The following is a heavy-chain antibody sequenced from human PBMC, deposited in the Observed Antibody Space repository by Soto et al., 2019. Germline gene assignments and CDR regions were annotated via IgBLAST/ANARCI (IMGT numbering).Heavy chain of an antibody. Sequence: SGGSLRLSCAASGFTFSSYWMHWVRQAPGKGLVWVSRINSDGSSTSYADSVKGRFTISRDNAKNTLYLQMNSLRAEDTAVYYCARDLGYCSGCSCYSTDFDYWGQGTLVTVSS. J-gene: IGHJ4*02. D-gene: IGHD2-15*01. V-gene: IGHV3-74*01. CDR2: INSDGSST. CDR3: ARDLGYCSGCSCYSTDFDY. CDR1: GFTFSSYW.